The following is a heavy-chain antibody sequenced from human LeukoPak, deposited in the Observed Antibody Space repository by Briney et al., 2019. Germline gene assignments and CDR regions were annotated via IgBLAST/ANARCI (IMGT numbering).Heavy chain of an antibody. Sequence: GESLRLSCAASGFTFSSYAMHWVRQAPGKGLEWVAVISYDGSNKYYADSVKGRFTISRDNSKNTLYLQMNSLRAEDTAVYYCARDAYYYGSGSYLGTFDYWGQGTLVTVSS. V-gene: IGHV3-30*04. CDR1: GFTFSSYA. D-gene: IGHD3-10*01. CDR3: ARDAYYYGSGSYLGTFDY. CDR2: ISYDGSNK. J-gene: IGHJ4*02.